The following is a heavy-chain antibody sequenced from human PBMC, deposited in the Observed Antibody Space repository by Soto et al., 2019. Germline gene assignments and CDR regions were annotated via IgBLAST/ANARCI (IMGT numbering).Heavy chain of an antibody. V-gene: IGHV4-34*01. CDR2: INHSGST. CDR1: GGSFSGYY. J-gene: IGHJ5*02. Sequence: SETLSLTCAVYGGSFSGYYWSWIRQPPGKGLEWIGEINHSGSTNYNPSLKSRVTISVDTSKNQFSLELSSVTAADTAVYYCARVVWWSGWFDPWGQGTLVTVSS. CDR3: ARVVWWSGWFDP. D-gene: IGHD2-15*01.